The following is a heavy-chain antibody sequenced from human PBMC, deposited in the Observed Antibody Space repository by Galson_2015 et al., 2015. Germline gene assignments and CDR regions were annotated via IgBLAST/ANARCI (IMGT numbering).Heavy chain of an antibody. D-gene: IGHD2-2*01. CDR2: ISGSGGST. CDR3: AKDVYDIVVVPILYGMDV. CDR1: GFTFSSYA. V-gene: IGHV3-23*01. Sequence: SLRLSCAASGFTFSSYAMSWVRQAPGKGLEWVSAISGSGGSTYYADSVKGRFTISRDNSKNTLYLQMNSLRAEDTAVYYCAKDVYDIVVVPILYGMDVWGQGTTVTVSS. J-gene: IGHJ6*02.